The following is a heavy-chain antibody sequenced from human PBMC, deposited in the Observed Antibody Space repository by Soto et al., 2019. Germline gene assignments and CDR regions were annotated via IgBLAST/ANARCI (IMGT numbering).Heavy chain of an antibody. CDR1: GGSISGGGSY. J-gene: IGHJ4*02. CDR3: XXXXETXXXDRVXVXYXFNS. Sequence: QVXLXESGPGLVKPSQTLSLTCTVSGGSISGGGSYWSWIRQRPGKGLEWIGYMYYSGSFYYNPSLKXXXXXXXXXXXXXXXXXXXXXXXXXXXXXXXXXXXETXXXDRVXVXYXFNSXGQGXXVXV. V-gene: IGHV4-31*01. CDR2: MYYSGSF.